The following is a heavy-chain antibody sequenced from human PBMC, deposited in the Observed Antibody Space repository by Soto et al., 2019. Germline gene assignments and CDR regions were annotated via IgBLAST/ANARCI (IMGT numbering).Heavy chain of an antibody. V-gene: IGHV1-2*02. CDR3: ARAPLLYCSVGRCYSDSLDS. CDR1: GYIFTGYY. J-gene: IGHJ4*02. D-gene: IGHD2-15*01. Sequence: QVQLVQSGAEVEKPGASAKVSCKASGYIFTGYYIHWVRQAPGQGLEWMGWINPKSGKTNYTEKFHGRLTMTRDTSISTDYMELSRLRSDDTAVYYCARAPLLYCSVGRCYSDSLDSWGQGTLVTVSS. CDR2: INPKSGKT.